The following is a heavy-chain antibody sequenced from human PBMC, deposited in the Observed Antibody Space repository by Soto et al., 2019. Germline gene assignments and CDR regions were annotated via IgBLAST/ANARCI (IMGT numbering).Heavy chain of an antibody. CDR2: ISSSSSYT. J-gene: IGHJ6*02. CDR3: XRSRAAYDTPVGFGMDV. CDR1: GFTFSYYY. Sequence: GGPLRLPVAASGFTFSYYYMSWIRQAPGKGLEWVSYISSSSSYTNNADSVKGRFTISRDSAKNSLYLQMNSLRAEDTAVYYCXRSRAAYDTPVGFGMDVWGQGTTVTVSS. D-gene: IGHD3-22*01. V-gene: IGHV3-11*06.